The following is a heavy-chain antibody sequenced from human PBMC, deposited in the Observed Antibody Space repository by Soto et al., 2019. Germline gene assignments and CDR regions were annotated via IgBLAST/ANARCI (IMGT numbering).Heavy chain of an antibody. J-gene: IGHJ4*02. D-gene: IGHD6-19*01. CDR2: ISGSGGST. CDR1: GFTFSSYA. Sequence: EVQLLESGGGLVQPGGSLRLSCAASGFTFSSYAMSWVRQAPGKGLEWVSTISGSGGSTYYADSVKGRFTISRDNSKHTLYLQVNSLRAEDTAVYYCANGSPRYSSGLKAYDFDYWGQGTLVTVYS. CDR3: ANGSPRYSSGLKAYDFDY. V-gene: IGHV3-23*01.